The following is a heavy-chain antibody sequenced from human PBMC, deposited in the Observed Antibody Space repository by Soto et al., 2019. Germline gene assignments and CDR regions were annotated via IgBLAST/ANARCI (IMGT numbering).Heavy chain of an antibody. Sequence: GASVKVSCKASGYTFTGYYMHWVRQAPGQGLERMGWINPNSGGTNYAQKFQGRVTMTRDTSISTAYMELSRLRSDDTAVYYCARGHSSSSGPAGSIYFDYWGQGTLVTVSS. CDR3: ARGHSSSSGPAGSIYFDY. D-gene: IGHD6-6*01. V-gene: IGHV1-2*02. J-gene: IGHJ4*02. CDR2: INPNSGGT. CDR1: GYTFTGYY.